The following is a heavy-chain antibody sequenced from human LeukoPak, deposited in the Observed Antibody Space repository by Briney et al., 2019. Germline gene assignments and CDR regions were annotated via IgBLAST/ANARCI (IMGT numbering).Heavy chain of an antibody. CDR3: ARVQVFRQRDYFDY. CDR2: ISGSDGYT. V-gene: IGHV3-23*01. Sequence: PGGSLRLSCVASGFTFSSYALSWVRQAPGKGLDCVSVISGSDGYTYYADSVKGRFTISRDNSKNTLYLQMNSLRAEDTAVYYCARVQVFRQRDYFDYWGQGTLVTVS. CDR1: GFTFSSYA. J-gene: IGHJ4*02. D-gene: IGHD5-24*01.